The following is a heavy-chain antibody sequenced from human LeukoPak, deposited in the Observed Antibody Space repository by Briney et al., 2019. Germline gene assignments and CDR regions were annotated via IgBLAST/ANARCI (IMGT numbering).Heavy chain of an antibody. Sequence: GGSLRLSCAASGFTFSSYGMHWVRQAPGKGLEWVAVISYDGRNKYYADSVKGRFTISRDNSKNTLYLQMNSLRAEDTAVYYCANLAITIPDYWGQGTLVTVSS. J-gene: IGHJ4*02. CDR1: GFTFSSYG. V-gene: IGHV3-30*18. D-gene: IGHD2-2*02. CDR2: ISYDGRNK. CDR3: ANLAITIPDY.